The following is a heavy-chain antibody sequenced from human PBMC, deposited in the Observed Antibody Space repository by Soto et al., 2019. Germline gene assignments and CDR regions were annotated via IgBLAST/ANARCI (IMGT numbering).Heavy chain of an antibody. CDR2: ISGSGGST. CDR1: GFTVSSNY. CDR3: AGAIEQWLTTFDY. D-gene: IGHD6-19*01. J-gene: IGHJ4*02. Sequence: PGGSLRLSCAASGFTVSSNYMSWVRQAPGKGLEWVSAISGSGGSTYYADSVKGRFTISRDNSKNTLYLQMNSLRAEDTAVYYCAGAIEQWLTTFDYWGQGTLVTVSS. V-gene: IGHV3-23*01.